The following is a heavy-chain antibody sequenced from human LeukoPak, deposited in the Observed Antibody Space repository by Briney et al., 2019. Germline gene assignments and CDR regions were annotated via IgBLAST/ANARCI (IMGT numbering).Heavy chain of an antibody. CDR3: ARGHSGYDSSPYFDY. D-gene: IGHD5-12*01. J-gene: IGHJ4*02. CDR1: GFTFSIYA. V-gene: IGHV3-30*04. Sequence: GGSLRLSCAASGFTFSIYAMHWVRQAPGKGLGWVALISYDGSNKYYADSVKGRFTISRDNSKNTLYLQMNSLRAEDTAVYYCARGHSGYDSSPYFDYWGQGTLVTVSS. CDR2: ISYDGSNK.